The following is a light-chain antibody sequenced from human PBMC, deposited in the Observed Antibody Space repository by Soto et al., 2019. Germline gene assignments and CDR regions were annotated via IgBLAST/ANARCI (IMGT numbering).Light chain of an antibody. V-gene: IGLV2-8*01. J-gene: IGLJ3*02. CDR3: SSYAGSSTWV. CDR2: EVS. Sequence: QSALTQPPSASGSPGQSVTISCTGTSGDVGRYNYVSWYQQHPRKAPKLLIYEVSKRPSGVPDRFSGSKSGNTASLTVSGLQAEDEAHYYCSSYAGSSTWVFGGGTKLTVL. CDR1: SGDVGRYNY.